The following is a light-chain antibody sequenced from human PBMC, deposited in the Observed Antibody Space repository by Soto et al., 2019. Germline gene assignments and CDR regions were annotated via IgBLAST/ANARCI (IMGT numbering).Light chain of an antibody. CDR1: QSVTSSY. CDR2: GAS. Sequence: VLTQSPGTLSLSPGERATLSCRASQSVTSSYLAWYQQRPGQPPRLLIYGASNRATGIPDRFSGSGSGTEFSLTISRLEPEDFAVYYCQQYGSSRTFGQGTKVDIK. V-gene: IGKV3-20*01. CDR3: QQYGSSRT. J-gene: IGKJ1*01.